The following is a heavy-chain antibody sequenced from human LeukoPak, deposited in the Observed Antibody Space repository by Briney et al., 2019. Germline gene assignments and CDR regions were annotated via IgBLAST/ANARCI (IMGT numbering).Heavy chain of an antibody. CDR2: ISGSGGST. CDR1: GFTVSGNY. D-gene: IGHD6-13*01. Sequence: PGGSLRLSCAASGFTVSGNYMSWVRQAPGKGLEWVSAISGSGGSTYYADSVKGRFTISRDNSKNTLYLQMNSLRAEDTAVYYCAKHHTYSSSWYGKNPPDYWGQGTLITVSS. V-gene: IGHV3-23*01. CDR3: AKHHTYSSSWYGKNPPDY. J-gene: IGHJ4*02.